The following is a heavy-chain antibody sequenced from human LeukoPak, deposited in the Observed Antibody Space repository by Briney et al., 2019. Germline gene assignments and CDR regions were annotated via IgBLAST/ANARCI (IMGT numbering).Heavy chain of an antibody. CDR3: ARGSLYGSGSSCDY. Sequence: ASVKVSCKASGGTFSSYAISWVRQAPGQGLEWMGGIIPIFGTANYAQKFQGRVTITADESTSTAYMELSSLRSEDTAVYYCARGSLYGSGSSCDYWGQGTLVTVSS. CDR1: GGTFSSYA. CDR2: IIPIFGTA. V-gene: IGHV1-69*13. J-gene: IGHJ4*02. D-gene: IGHD3-10*01.